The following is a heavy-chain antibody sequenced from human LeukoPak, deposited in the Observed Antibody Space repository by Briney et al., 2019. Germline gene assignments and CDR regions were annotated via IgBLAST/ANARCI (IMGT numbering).Heavy chain of an antibody. CDR2: IYSGGTT. Sequence: GGSLRLSCTASGFTFSSYAMSWVRQAPGKGLEWVSTIYSGGTTYYADSVMGRFTISRHNSRNTLYLQMNSLRAEDTAVYYCARVDTVMAYYFDLWGQGTLVTVSS. D-gene: IGHD5-18*01. J-gene: IGHJ4*02. CDR3: ARVDTVMAYYFDL. V-gene: IGHV3-53*04. CDR1: GFTFSSYA.